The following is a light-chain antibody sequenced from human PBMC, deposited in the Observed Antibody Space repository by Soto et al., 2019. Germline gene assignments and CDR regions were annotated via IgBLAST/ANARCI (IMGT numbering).Light chain of an antibody. Sequence: SYELTQPPSVSVSPGQKARITCSGDALPKQYAYWYQQKPGQAPVLVIYKDSERPSGIPERFSGSRSGTTVTLTISGVQAEDEADYHCQSADSSGTYVVFGGGTKVTVL. CDR2: KDS. V-gene: IGLV3-25*03. CDR1: ALPKQY. J-gene: IGLJ2*01. CDR3: QSADSSGTYVV.